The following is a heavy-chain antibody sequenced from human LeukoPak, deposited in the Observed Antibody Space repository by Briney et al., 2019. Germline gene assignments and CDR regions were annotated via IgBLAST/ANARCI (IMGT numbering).Heavy chain of an antibody. Sequence: GGSLRLSCAASGFTFSSYAMHWVRQAPGKGLEYVSAISSNGGSTYYANSVKGRFTISRDNSKNTLYLQMGSLIAEDKAVDYCARGCGVQDYWGQGTLVTASS. CDR2: ISSNGGST. D-gene: IGHD3-10*01. CDR3: ARGCGVQDY. CDR1: GFTFSSYA. J-gene: IGHJ4*02. V-gene: IGHV3-64*01.